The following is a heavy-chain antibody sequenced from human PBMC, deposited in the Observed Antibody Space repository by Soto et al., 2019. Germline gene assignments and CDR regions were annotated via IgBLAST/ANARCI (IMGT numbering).Heavy chain of an antibody. CDR1: GYTFTGYY. D-gene: IGHD2-21*01. V-gene: IGHV1-2*04. CDR2: INPNSGGT. J-gene: IGHJ6*03. Sequence: ASVKVSCKASGYTFTGYYMHWVRQAPGQGLEWMGWINPNSGGTNYAQKFQGWVTMTRDTSISTAYMELSRLRSDDTAVYYCARAGCGGDCYPYCYYMDVWGKGTTVTVSS. CDR3: ARAGCGGDCYPYCYYMDV.